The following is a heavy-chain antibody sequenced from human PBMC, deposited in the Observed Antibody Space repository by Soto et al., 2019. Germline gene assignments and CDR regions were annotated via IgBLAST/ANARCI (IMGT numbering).Heavy chain of an antibody. V-gene: IGHV3-74*01. CDR1: GFTFSSYW. Sequence: QPGGSLRLSCAASGFTFSSYWMHWVRQAPGKGLVWVSRINSDGSSTSYADSVKGRFTISRDNAKNTLYLQMNSLRAEDTAVYYCASWDPSGARVPFFGYWGQGTLVTVSS. CDR3: ASWDPSGARVPFFGY. D-gene: IGHD6-6*01. J-gene: IGHJ4*02. CDR2: INSDGSST.